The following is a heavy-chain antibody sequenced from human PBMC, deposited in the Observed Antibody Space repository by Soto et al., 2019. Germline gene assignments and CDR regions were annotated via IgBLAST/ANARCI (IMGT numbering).Heavy chain of an antibody. CDR3: AREGDDVLRFLEWLSDGGRYFDY. CDR2: IYHSGST. Sequence: SETLSLTCAVSGYSISSGYYCGWIRQPPGKGLEWIGTIYHSGSTYYNPSLKSRVTILVDTSKNQFSLKLSSVTAADTAVYYCAREGDDVLRFLEWLSDGGRYFDYWGQGTLVTVSS. J-gene: IGHJ4*02. V-gene: IGHV4-38-2*02. D-gene: IGHD3-3*01. CDR1: GYSISSGYY.